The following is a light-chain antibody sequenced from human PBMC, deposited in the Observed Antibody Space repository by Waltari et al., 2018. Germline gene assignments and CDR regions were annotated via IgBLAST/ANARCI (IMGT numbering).Light chain of an antibody. CDR1: QTVTRSY. J-gene: IGKJ3*01. V-gene: IGKV3-20*01. Sequence: ELVLPQSQATLPFPPGETPPPSCRASQTVTRSYLTWYQHNPGQAPRLLIYAASSRASGVPDRFSGSGSGTEFTLTISRLEPEDFAVYYCQQYGNSGSFGPGTTVDI. CDR3: QQYGNSGS. CDR2: AAS.